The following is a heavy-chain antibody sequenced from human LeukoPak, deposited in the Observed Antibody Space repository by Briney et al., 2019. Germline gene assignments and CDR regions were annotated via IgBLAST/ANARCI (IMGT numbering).Heavy chain of an antibody. Sequence: SGTLSLTCAVSGGSISSSNWWSWVRQPPGKGLEWIGEIYHSGSTNYNPSLKSRVTISVDKPKNQFSLKLSSVTAADTAVYYCASRTYYYGSGSYYNPNWFDPWGQGTLVTVSS. V-gene: IGHV4-4*02. CDR2: IYHSGST. D-gene: IGHD3-10*01. J-gene: IGHJ5*02. CDR1: GGSISSSNW. CDR3: ASRTYYYGSGSYYNPNWFDP.